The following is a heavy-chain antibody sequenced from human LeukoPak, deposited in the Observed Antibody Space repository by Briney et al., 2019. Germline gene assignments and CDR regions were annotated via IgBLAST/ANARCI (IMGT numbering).Heavy chain of an antibody. CDR2: IRSKANSYAT. CDR1: EFTFSGSA. J-gene: IGHJ4*02. Sequence: PGGSLKLSCAASEFTFSGSAMHWVRQASGKGLEWVGRIRSKANSYATAYAASVKGRFTISRDDSKNTAYLQMNSLKTEDTAVYYCLTTVVIYWGQETLVTVSS. D-gene: IGHD4-23*01. CDR3: LTTVVIY. V-gene: IGHV3-73*01.